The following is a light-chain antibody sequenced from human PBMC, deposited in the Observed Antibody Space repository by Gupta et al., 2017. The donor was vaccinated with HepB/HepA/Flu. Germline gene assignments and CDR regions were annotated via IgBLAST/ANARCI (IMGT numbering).Light chain of an antibody. CDR2: GAS. J-gene: IGKJ3*01. Sequence: EIVMTQSPATLSVSPGERATLSCRASQRVSSNLAWYQQKPGQAPRLLIYGASTRATGIPARFSGSGSGTEFTLTISSLQSEDLAVYYCQQYNNWPLFTFGPGTKVDIK. V-gene: IGKV3-15*01. CDR1: QRVSSN. CDR3: QQYNNWPLFT.